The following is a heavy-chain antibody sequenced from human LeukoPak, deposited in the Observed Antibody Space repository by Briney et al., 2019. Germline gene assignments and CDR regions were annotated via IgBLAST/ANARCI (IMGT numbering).Heavy chain of an antibody. V-gene: IGHV3-23*01. CDR1: GFTFSSYA. D-gene: IGHD5-12*01. CDR2: ISGSGGST. Sequence: GGSLRLSCAASGFTFSSYAMSWVRQAPGKGLEWVSAISGSGGSTNYADSVKGRFTISRDNAKNSLYLQMNSLRAEDTAVYYCARTRTRKGGYSGYDPPGYGMDVWGQGTTVTVSS. CDR3: ARTRTRKGGYSGYDPPGYGMDV. J-gene: IGHJ6*02.